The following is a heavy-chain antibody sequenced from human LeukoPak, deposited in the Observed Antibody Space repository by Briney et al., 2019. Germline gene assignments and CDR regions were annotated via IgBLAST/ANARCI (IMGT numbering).Heavy chain of an antibody. CDR3: ARVGPTVTSVDY. CDR2: ISSSSSCI. Sequence: GGSLRLSCAASGFTFGSYSMNWVRQAPGKGLEWVSSISSSSSCIYYADSVKGRFTISRDNAKNSLYLQMNSLRAEDTAVYYCARVGPTVTSVDYWGQGTLVTVSS. V-gene: IGHV3-21*01. CDR1: GFTFGSYS. D-gene: IGHD4-17*01. J-gene: IGHJ4*02.